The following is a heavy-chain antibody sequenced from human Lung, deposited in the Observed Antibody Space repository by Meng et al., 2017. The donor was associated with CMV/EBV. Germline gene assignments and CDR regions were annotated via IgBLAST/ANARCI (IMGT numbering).Heavy chain of an antibody. V-gene: IGHV3-30*04. D-gene: IGHD3-16*01. Sequence: SCAASGFTFSDFSMHWVRQAPGKGLEWVALISYHGKNEYYADSVKGRLTISRDYSKNTVSLQMSSLRPEDTAVYYCTRSPLGGESDYWGQGTLVTVSS. CDR2: ISYHGKNE. J-gene: IGHJ4*02. CDR1: GFTFSDFS. CDR3: TRSPLGGESDY.